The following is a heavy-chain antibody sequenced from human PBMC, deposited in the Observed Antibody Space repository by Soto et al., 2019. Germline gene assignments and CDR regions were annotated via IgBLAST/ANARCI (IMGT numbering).Heavy chain of an antibody. CDR2: ISGSGGST. D-gene: IGHD6-13*01. Sequence: PGGSLRLSCAASGFTFSSYAMSWVRQAPGKGLEWVSAISGSGGSTYYADSVKGRFTISRDNSKNTLYLQMSSLRAEDTAVYYCAKGLAAAGTGLVDYWGQGTLVTVSS. CDR1: GFTFSSYA. J-gene: IGHJ4*02. V-gene: IGHV3-23*01. CDR3: AKGLAAAGTGLVDY.